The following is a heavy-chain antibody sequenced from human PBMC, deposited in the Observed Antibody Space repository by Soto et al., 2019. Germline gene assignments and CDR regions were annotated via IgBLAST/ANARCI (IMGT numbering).Heavy chain of an antibody. J-gene: IGHJ4*02. D-gene: IGHD1-20*01. CDR3: AKLYKWNDAPFDS. CDR2: ISNSAGIT. CDR1: GFTFSSYA. V-gene: IGHV3-23*01. Sequence: EVQLLESGGGLVQPGGSLRLSCAASGFTFSSYAMSWVRQAPGKGLEWVSSISNSAGITYYADSVKGRFTISRDNFKNTLYLQMNSLRAEDTAVYYCAKLYKWNDAPFDSWGQGTLVTVSS.